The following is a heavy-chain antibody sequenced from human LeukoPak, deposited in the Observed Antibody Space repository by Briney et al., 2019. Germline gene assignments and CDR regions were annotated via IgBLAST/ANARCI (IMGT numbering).Heavy chain of an antibody. CDR1: GFSFSTYN. CDR3: ASERATVTTFDI. D-gene: IGHD4-17*01. CDR2: ITSGSSYI. Sequence: GGSLRLSCAASGFSFSTYNMNWVRQAPGQRLEWVSSITSGSSYIYYADSVKGRFTISRDNAKSSLYLQMDSLRAEDTAVYYCASERATVTTFDIWGQGTMVTVSS. J-gene: IGHJ3*02. V-gene: IGHV3-21*01.